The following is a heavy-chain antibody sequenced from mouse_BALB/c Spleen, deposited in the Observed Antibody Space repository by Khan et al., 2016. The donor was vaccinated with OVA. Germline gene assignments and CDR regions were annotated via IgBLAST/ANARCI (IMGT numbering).Heavy chain of an antibody. CDR1: GFSLTNYG. Sequence: VQLFESGPGLAAPSQSLSITCTISGFSLTNYGVHWVRQPPGKGLEWLVVIWSDGNTNYNSALKSRLTITKDNSQSQVFLKINSLQTDDTAIYFCARQPYYHYNIMDYWGQGTSVTVSS. CDR2: IWSDGNT. CDR3: ARQPYYHYNIMDY. D-gene: IGHD2-10*01. V-gene: IGHV2-6-1*01. J-gene: IGHJ4*01.